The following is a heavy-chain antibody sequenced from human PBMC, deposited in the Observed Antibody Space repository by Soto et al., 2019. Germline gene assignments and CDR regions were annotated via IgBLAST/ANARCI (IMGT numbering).Heavy chain of an antibody. Sequence: EVQLVESGGGLVQPGGSLRLSCAASGFTFSTYSMNWVRQAPGKGLEWVSDISSSGSSVYYADSVKGRFTISRDNAKNSLYLQMNSLRDEDTAVYYCARESMTGVTWFDPWGQGTLVTVSS. CDR2: ISSSGSSV. J-gene: IGHJ5*02. D-gene: IGHD4-17*01. CDR1: GFTFSTYS. CDR3: ARESMTGVTWFDP. V-gene: IGHV3-48*02.